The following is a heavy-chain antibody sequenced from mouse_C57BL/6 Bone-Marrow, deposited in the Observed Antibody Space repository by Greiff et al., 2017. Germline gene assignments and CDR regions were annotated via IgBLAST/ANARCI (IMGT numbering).Heavy chain of an antibody. CDR2: IYPRDGST. V-gene: IGHV1-85*01. CDR1: GYTFTSYD. CDR3: ARDYGSSYWYFDV. J-gene: IGHJ1*03. D-gene: IGHD1-1*01. Sequence: VQVVESGPELVKPGASVKLSCKASGYTFTSYDINWVKQRPGQGLEWIGWIYPRDGSTKYNAKFKGKATLTVDTSSSTASMELHSLTSEDSAVYVCARDYGSSYWYFDVWGTGTTVTVSS.